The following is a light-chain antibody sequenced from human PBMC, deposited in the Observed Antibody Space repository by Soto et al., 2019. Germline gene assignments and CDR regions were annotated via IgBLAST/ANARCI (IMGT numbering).Light chain of an antibody. CDR3: SSYTSSSTGV. J-gene: IGLJ1*01. CDR2: DVS. V-gene: IGLV2-14*01. CDR1: SSDVGGYNY. Sequence: QSVLTQPASVSGSPGQSITISCTGTSSDVGGYNYVSWYQQHPGKAPKHMIYDVSNRPSEDSNRFSGSKSGNTASLTISVLQAEDEADYYCSSYTSSSTGVFGTGTKVTVL.